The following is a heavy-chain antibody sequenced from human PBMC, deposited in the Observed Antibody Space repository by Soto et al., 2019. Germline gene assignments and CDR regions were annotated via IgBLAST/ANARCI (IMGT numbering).Heavy chain of an antibody. D-gene: IGHD4-4*01. CDR1: GRSMSSNY. Sequence: PSDTLSLTCSVSGRSMSSNYWSWLRQSPDKGLEWLGYVFYGGTDYNPSLGGRVSMSVQTSKSQFSLTLSSVTAADTAVYYCAAYRGALYFDFWGQGIQVTVSS. V-gene: IGHV4-59*03. CDR3: AAYRGALYFDF. J-gene: IGHJ4*02. CDR2: VFYGGT.